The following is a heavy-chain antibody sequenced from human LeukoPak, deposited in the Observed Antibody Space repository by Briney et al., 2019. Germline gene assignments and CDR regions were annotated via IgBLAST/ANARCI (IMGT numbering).Heavy chain of an antibody. CDR3: ARGSTTVYYYYGMDV. Sequence: ASVTVSCKASGGTFSSYAISWVRQAPGQGLEWMGRIIPILGIANYAQKFQGRVTITADKSTSTAYMELSSLRSEDTAVYYCARGSTTVYYYYGMDVWGQGTTVTVSS. CDR1: GGTFSSYA. V-gene: IGHV1-69*04. J-gene: IGHJ6*02. CDR2: IIPILGIA. D-gene: IGHD2-2*01.